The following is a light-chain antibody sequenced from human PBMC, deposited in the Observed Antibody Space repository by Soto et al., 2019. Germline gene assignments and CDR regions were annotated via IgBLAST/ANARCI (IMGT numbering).Light chain of an antibody. Sequence: QSALTQPASVSGSPGQSITISCAGSNSDIGSYKYVSWFQQHPGKAPKLIISEVSDRPSGVSTRFSGSKSGNTASLTISGLQPEDEDDYYCSSYTTSGTPYVFGTGTKLTVL. J-gene: IGLJ3*02. CDR2: EVS. CDR3: SSYTTSGTPYV. V-gene: IGLV2-14*01. CDR1: NSDIGSYKY.